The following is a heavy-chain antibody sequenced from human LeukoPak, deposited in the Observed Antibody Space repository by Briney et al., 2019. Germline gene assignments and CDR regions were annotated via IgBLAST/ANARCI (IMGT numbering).Heavy chain of an antibody. CDR1: GFTVSSNY. CDR3: ARVRTRRIAVAGAFDI. Sequence: GGSLRLSCAASGFTVSSNYMSWVRQAPGKGLEWDSVIYSGGSTYYEDSVKGRFTISRDNSKNTLYLQMNSLRAEDTAVYYCARVRTRRIAVAGAFDIWGQGTMVTVSS. D-gene: IGHD6-19*01. J-gene: IGHJ3*02. CDR2: IYSGGST. V-gene: IGHV3-53*01.